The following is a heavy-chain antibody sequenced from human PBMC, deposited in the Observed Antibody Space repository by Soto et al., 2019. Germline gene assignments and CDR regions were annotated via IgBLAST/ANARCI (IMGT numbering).Heavy chain of an antibody. D-gene: IGHD3-10*01. CDR2: IYSGGST. V-gene: IGHV3-53*04. CDR3: ARDVMVRPSHYYYMDV. J-gene: IGHJ6*03. Sequence: GGSLRLSCAASGFTVSSNYMSWVRQAPGKGLEWVSVIYSGGSTYYADSVKGRFTISRHNSKNTLYLQMNSLGAEDTAVYYCARDVMVRPSHYYYMDVWGKGTTVTVSS. CDR1: GFTVSSNY.